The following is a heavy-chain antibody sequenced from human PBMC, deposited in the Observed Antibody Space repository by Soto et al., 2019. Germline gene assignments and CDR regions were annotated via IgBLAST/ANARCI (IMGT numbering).Heavy chain of an antibody. J-gene: IGHJ5*02. Sequence: SETLSLTCTVYGGSVSSGSFYWSWLRQPPGKGLEWIGYIYYSGSTNYNPPRKSRVTISVDTSENQLSLKLSSVTAADTAVYYCARDRPGQQQGSWIDTWGQGTLVTVSS. V-gene: IGHV4-61*01. D-gene: IGHD6-13*01. CDR2: IYYSGST. CDR1: GGSVSSGSFY. CDR3: ARDRPGQQQGSWIDT.